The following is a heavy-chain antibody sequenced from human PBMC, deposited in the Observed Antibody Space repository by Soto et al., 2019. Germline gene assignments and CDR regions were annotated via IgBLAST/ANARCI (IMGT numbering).Heavy chain of an antibody. J-gene: IGHJ3*02. CDR1: GYTFTSYA. CDR2: INAGNGNT. Sequence: QVQLVQSGAEEKKPGASVKVSCKASGYTFTSYAMHWVRQAPGQRLEWMGWINAGNGNTKYSQKFQGRVTITRHTSASTAYMELSSLRSEDTAVYYCARSPTFGGFDIWGQGTMVTVSS. CDR3: ARSPTFGGFDI. V-gene: IGHV1-3*05. D-gene: IGHD3-16*01.